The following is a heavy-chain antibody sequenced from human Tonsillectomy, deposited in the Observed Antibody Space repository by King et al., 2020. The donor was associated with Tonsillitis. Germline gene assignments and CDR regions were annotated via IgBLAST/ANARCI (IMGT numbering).Heavy chain of an antibody. Sequence: QLQESGPGLVKPSPTLSLTCTFFGGSISSGGYYWSWIRQHPRKGLEWIGYIYYSGSTYYNPSLKSRVTISVDTSKYQFSLKLSSVTAADTAVYYCAGPAIEYFQHWGQGTLVTVSS. V-gene: IGHV4-31*03. D-gene: IGHD6-25*01. CDR2: IYYSGST. J-gene: IGHJ1*01. CDR1: GGSISSGGYY. CDR3: AGPAIEYFQH.